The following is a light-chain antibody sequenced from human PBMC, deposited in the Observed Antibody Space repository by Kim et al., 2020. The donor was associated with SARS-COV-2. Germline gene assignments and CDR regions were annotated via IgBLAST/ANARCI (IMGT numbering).Light chain of an antibody. CDR1: SGVSGD. V-gene: IGKV3-15*01. J-gene: IGKJ1*01. CDR2: KAS. CDR3: QQYFNWPPWT. Sequence: EIVMTQSPGILSVSPGESASLSCRASSGVSGDVAWFQQKPGQAPRLLIYKASKRHGDVPDRFSASGSGTDFTLTISSVQSEDFAVYYCQQYFNWPPWTFGQGTKLEIK.